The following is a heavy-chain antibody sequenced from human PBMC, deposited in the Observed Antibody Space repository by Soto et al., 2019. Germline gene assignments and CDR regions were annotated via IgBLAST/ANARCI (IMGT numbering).Heavy chain of an antibody. Sequence: SETLSLTCTVSGGSISSGDYYWSWIRQPPGKGLEWIGYIYYSGSTYYNPSLKSRVTISVDTSKNQFSLKLSSVTAADTAVYYCATGLGYCSGGSCYGPVDYWGQGTLVTVSS. CDR2: IYYSGST. CDR3: ATGLGYCSGGSCYGPVDY. D-gene: IGHD2-15*01. V-gene: IGHV4-30-4*01. J-gene: IGHJ4*02. CDR1: GGSISSGDYY.